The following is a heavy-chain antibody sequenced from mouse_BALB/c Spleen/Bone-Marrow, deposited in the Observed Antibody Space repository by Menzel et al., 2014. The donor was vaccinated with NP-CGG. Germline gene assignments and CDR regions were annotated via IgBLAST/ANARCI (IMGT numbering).Heavy chain of an antibody. D-gene: IGHD3-2*02. Sequence: LVESGGDLVKPGGSLKLSCVASGFTFSSYGTSWVRQTPDKRLEWVATISSGGSSTYYPASVKGRFTISRDNAKSTLYLQMSSLNSEDTAMYYCTRRPLQANSYFDCWGQGTTLTVSS. CDR1: GFTFSSYG. CDR2: ISSGGSST. CDR3: TRRPLQANSYFDC. J-gene: IGHJ2*01. V-gene: IGHV5-6*02.